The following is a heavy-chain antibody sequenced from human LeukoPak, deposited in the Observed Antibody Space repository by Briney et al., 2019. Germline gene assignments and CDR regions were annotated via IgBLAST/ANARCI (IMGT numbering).Heavy chain of an antibody. D-gene: IGHD5-18*01. V-gene: IGHV1-18*01. J-gene: IGHJ3*02. CDR3: ARDFKSTDVDTSMVSPFDI. Sequence: ASVKVSCKASGYTFKTYDIHWVRQAPGQGLEWLGWIIVQNGKTNYAQNLQDRVTMTTDTSTTTAYMELSRLRSDDTAVYYCARDFKSTDVDTSMVSPFDIWGQGTMVTVSS. CDR2: IIVQNGKT. CDR1: GYTFKTYD.